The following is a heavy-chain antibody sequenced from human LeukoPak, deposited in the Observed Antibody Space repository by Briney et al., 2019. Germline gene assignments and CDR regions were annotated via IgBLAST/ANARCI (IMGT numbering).Heavy chain of an antibody. J-gene: IGHJ4*02. CDR3: AKSLYGGCDY. CDR1: GFSFSTYA. V-gene: IGHV3-23*01. D-gene: IGHD3-16*02. CDR2: VNGNGGST. Sequence: GGSLRLSCADSGFSFSTYAMSWVRQAPGKGLEWVSGVNGNGGSTSYADSVKGRFTIFRDNSKNTVYLQMNSLRVKDTAVYYCAKSLYGGCDYWGQGTVVTVSS.